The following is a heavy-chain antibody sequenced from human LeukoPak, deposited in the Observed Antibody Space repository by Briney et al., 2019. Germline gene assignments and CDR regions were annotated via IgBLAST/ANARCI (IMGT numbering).Heavy chain of an antibody. J-gene: IGHJ4*02. CDR1: GFTFNNYA. D-gene: IGHD2-2*01. CDR2: ISGGGETT. Sequence: GGSLRLSCAASGFTFNNYAMNWVRQAPGKGLEWVSSISGGGETTYYADSAKGRFTISRDNSQNTLYLQMNSLRAEDTAVYYCAKLIVVVPAAPADYWGQGTLVAVSS. V-gene: IGHV3-23*01. CDR3: AKLIVVVPAAPADY.